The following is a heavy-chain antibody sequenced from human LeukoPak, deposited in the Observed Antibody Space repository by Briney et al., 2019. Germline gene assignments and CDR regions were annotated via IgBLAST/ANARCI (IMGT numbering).Heavy chain of an antibody. CDR3: AKNHVTVPNGDWFGP. V-gene: IGHV3-7*01. J-gene: IGHJ5*02. CDR2: IKQDGSDK. D-gene: IGHD4-11*01. CDR1: GFTFSTYW. Sequence: GGSLRLSCAASGFTFSTYWMSWVRQAPGKGLEWVASIKQDGSDKYYVDSVKGRFTISRDNAKNSLYLQMNSLRAEDTAVYYCAKNHVTVPNGDWFGPWGQGTLVTVSS.